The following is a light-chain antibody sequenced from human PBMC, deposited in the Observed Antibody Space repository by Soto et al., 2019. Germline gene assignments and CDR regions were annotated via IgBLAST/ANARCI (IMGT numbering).Light chain of an antibody. CDR1: QSVSSN. V-gene: IGKV3-15*01. J-gene: IGKJ2*01. CDR2: GAS. CDR3: QQYSYRPPYT. Sequence: EIVMTQSPATLSVSPGERATLSCRASQSVSSNLAWYQQKPGQAPRLLIYGASTRATGIPDRISGSGSGTEFTLTISSLQSEDFAVYYCQQYSYRPPYTFGQGTRLEIK.